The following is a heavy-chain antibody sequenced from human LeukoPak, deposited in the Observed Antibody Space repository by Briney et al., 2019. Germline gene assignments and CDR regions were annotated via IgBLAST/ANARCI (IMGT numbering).Heavy chain of an antibody. CDR2: ITSSSSYI. CDR1: GFTFSSYS. Sequence: PGGSLRLSCAASGFTFSSYSMNWVRQAPGKGLEWVSSITSSSSYIYYADSVKGRFTISRDNAKNSLYLQMNSLRAEDTALYYCAKGAYDYIEMGYFDYWGQGTLVTVSS. CDR3: AKGAYDYIEMGYFDY. V-gene: IGHV3-21*04. J-gene: IGHJ4*02. D-gene: IGHD5-12*01.